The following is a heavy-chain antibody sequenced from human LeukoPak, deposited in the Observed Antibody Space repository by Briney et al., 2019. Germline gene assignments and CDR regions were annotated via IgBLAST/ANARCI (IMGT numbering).Heavy chain of an antibody. J-gene: IGHJ4*02. V-gene: IGHV3-7*01. CDR2: IKQDGSEK. D-gene: IGHD6-19*01. CDR1: GFTFSSYW. CDR3: AREVYSSGWNYFDY. Sequence: GGSLRLSCAASGFTFSSYWMSWVRQAPGKGLEWVANIKQDGSEKYYVDSVKGRFTISRDNAKNSLYLQMNSLRAEDTAVYYCAREVYSSGWNYFDYWGQGTLVTVSS.